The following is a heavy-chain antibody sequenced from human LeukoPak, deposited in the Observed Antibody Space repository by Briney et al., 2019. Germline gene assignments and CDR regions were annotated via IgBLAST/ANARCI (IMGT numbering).Heavy chain of an antibody. V-gene: IGHV3-23*01. CDR3: VRKALGYRLGYGDY. D-gene: IGHD5-12*01. CDR2: ISANGGST. J-gene: IGHJ4*02. Sequence: GGSLRLSCAASGFTFDDYGMSWVRQAPGKGLEWVSAISANGGSTFYADSVKGRFTVSRDSSKDTLYLQMNSLRAEDTAVYFCVRKALGYRLGYGDYWGQGTLVTASS. CDR1: GFTFDDYG.